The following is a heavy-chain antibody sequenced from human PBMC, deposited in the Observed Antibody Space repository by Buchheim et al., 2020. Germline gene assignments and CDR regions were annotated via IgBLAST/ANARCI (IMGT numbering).Heavy chain of an antibody. CDR2: IGGSGDKT. J-gene: IGHJ4*02. CDR3: AKGRGFDR. V-gene: IGHV3-23*01. CDR1: GFTSGSYA. Sequence: EVQLLASGGGLVQPGGSLRLSCAASGFTSGSYAMAWVRQAPGQGLEWVASIGGSGDKTYSRDSVKGRFTISRDSSKTTLYLQMNSLRVEDTALYFCAKGRGFDRWGQGT.